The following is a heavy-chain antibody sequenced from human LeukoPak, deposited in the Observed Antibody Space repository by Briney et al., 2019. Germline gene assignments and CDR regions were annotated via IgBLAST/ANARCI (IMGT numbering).Heavy chain of an antibody. D-gene: IGHD6-19*01. CDR1: GFTFSSYA. J-gene: IGHJ4*02. Sequence: GGSLRLSCAASGFTFSSYAMSWVRQAPGKGLEWMANIKQDGSEKYYEDSVKGRFTISRDNAKNSLYLQMNSLRAEDTAVYYCARVPNSSGWSADFWGQGTLVTVSS. V-gene: IGHV3-7*01. CDR3: ARVPNSSGWSADF. CDR2: IKQDGSEK.